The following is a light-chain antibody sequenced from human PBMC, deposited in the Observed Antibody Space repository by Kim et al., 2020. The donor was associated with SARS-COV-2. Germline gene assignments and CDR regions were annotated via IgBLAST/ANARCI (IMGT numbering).Light chain of an antibody. CDR2: GQD. V-gene: IGLV3-19*01. Sequence: SSELTQDPAVSVALGQTVRITCQGDSLRTYYASWYQQRPGQAPVLVIYGQDSRPSGIPDRFSGSTSGNTASLTITGAQAEDEADYYCHSRDSSGGVFGGGDQLTVL. CDR1: SLRTYY. CDR3: HSRDSSGGV. J-gene: IGLJ3*02.